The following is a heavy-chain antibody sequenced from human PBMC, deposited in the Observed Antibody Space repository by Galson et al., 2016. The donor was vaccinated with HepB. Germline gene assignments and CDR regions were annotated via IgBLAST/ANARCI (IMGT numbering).Heavy chain of an antibody. Sequence: SLRLSCAASGFDSGIYGMNWVRQAPGKGLEWVAVIWFDGSNEDYVDSVKGRFTISRDNSKNTLYLQMNSLRAEDTAVYYCAREIKGRWYHFEYWGQGTLVTVSS. CDR2: IWFDGSNE. CDR3: AREIKGRWYHFEY. V-gene: IGHV3-33*01. J-gene: IGHJ4*02. D-gene: IGHD2-2*01. CDR1: GFDSGIYG.